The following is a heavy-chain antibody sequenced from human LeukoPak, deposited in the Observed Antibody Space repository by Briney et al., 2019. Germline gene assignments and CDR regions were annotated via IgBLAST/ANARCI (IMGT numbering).Heavy chain of an antibody. Sequence: GGSLRLSCAASGFIFSIYFMNWVRQAPGKGLEWVSSISRTSEYIHYADSVRGRFAISRDNAKNSVYLQMNSLRAEDTAVYFCAGGGDFDYWGQGILVTVSA. CDR1: GFIFSIYF. CDR2: ISRTSEYI. V-gene: IGHV3-21*01. CDR3: AGGGDFDY. D-gene: IGHD3-16*01. J-gene: IGHJ4*02.